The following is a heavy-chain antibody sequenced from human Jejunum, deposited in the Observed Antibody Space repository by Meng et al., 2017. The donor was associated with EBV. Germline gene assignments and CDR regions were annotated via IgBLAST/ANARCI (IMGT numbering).Heavy chain of an antibody. Sequence: QVQLQQVGAGLLKPSETLALTCAVDGGSFSDYYGTWIRQPPGKGLEWIGEINHGGGAIYNPSLKSRVTISVDTSKNQFSLKLSSVTAADTAVYYCARLGGYASGTYYPIDPWGQGTLVTVSS. CDR1: GGSFSDYY. D-gene: IGHD3-10*01. V-gene: IGHV4-34*01. CDR2: INHGGGA. J-gene: IGHJ5*02. CDR3: ARLGGYASGTYYPIDP.